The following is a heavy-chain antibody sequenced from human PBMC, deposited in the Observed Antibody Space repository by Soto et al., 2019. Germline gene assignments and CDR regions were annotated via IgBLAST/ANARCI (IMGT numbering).Heavy chain of an antibody. CDR1: GYSFTSYW. Sequence: GESLKISCKGSGYSFTSYWISWVRQMPGKGLEWMGRIDPSDSYTNYSPSFQGHVTISADKSISTAYLQWSSLKASDTAMYYCASLLDDYSKWGYYYYGMDVWGQGTTVTVSS. CDR2: IDPSDSYT. D-gene: IGHD4-4*01. CDR3: ASLLDDYSKWGYYYYGMDV. J-gene: IGHJ6*02. V-gene: IGHV5-10-1*01.